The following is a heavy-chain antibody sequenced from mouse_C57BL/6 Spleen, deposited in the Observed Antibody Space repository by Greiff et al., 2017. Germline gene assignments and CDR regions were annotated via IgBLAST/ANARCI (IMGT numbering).Heavy chain of an antibody. J-gene: IGHJ3*01. CDR1: GYSFTGYF. CDR2: INPYNGDT. CDR3: AREGYDGYYEGFAY. D-gene: IGHD2-3*01. Sequence: VQLQQSGPELVKPGASVKISCKASGYSFTGYFMNWVMQSHGKSLEWIGRINPYNGDTFYNQKFKGKATLTVDKSSSTAHMELRSLTSEDSAVYYCAREGYDGYYEGFAYWGQGTLVTVSA. V-gene: IGHV1-20*01.